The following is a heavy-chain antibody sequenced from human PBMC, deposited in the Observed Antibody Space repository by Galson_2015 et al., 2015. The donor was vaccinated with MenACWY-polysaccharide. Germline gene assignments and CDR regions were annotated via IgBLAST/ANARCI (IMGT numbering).Heavy chain of an antibody. V-gene: IGHV1-8*01. CDR2: MNPNSGHT. CDR1: GYKFSSYD. CDR3: TRIIARKHTFVDS. J-gene: IGHJ4*02. D-gene: IGHD2-21*01. Sequence: SVKVSCKASGYKFSSYDINWVRQASGHGLEWMGWMNPNSGHTGYAPKFQGRVAMTGDTATSTAYMELRMLRYDDTAVYYCTRIIARKHTFVDSWGQGTLVSVS.